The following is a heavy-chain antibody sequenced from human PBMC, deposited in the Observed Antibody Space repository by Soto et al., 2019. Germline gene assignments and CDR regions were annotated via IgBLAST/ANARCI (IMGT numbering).Heavy chain of an antibody. J-gene: IGHJ3*02. CDR1: GYTFTGYY. Sequence: ASVKVSCKASGYTFTGYYMHWVRQAPGQGLEWMGWINPNSGGTNYAQKFQGWVTMTRDTSISTAYMELSRRSSDDTAVYYCARAPDSGYDLTDAFDIWGQGTMVTVSS. V-gene: IGHV1-2*04. D-gene: IGHD5-12*01. CDR2: INPNSGGT. CDR3: ARAPDSGYDLTDAFDI.